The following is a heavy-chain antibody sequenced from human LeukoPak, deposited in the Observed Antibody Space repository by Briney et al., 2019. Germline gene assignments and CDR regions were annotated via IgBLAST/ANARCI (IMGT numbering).Heavy chain of an antibody. D-gene: IGHD1-26*01. J-gene: IGHJ3*02. V-gene: IGHV1-58*02. CDR3: ARVESWEHSGSSQDAFDI. Sequence: GASVKVSCKASGFTFTSSAMQWVRQARGQRLEWIGWIVVGSGNTNYAQKFQERVTITRDMSTSTAYMELSSLRSEDTAVYYCARVESWEHSGSSQDAFDIWGQGTMVTVSS. CDR2: IVVGSGNT. CDR1: GFTFTSSA.